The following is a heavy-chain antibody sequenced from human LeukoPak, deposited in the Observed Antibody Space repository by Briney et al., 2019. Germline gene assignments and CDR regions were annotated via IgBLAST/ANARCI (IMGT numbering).Heavy chain of an antibody. Sequence: QPGRSLRLSCTASGFTFGDYAMSWVSQAPGKGLEWVGLIRTKGFGGTTEYVASVKGRFTISRDDSKRTAYLQMNSLKTEDTAVYYCTRWNCVNGVCYHFDYWGQGTLVTVSS. CDR2: IRTKGFGGTT. J-gene: IGHJ4*02. V-gene: IGHV3-49*04. CDR3: TRWNCVNGVCYHFDY. D-gene: IGHD2-8*01. CDR1: GFTFGDYA.